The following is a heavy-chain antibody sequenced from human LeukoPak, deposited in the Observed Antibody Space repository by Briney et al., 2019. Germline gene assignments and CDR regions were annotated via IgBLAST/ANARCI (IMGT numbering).Heavy chain of an antibody. CDR2: INPDSGGT. J-gene: IGHJ4*02. CDR3: ARAEYSSGWYFDY. D-gene: IGHD6-19*01. Sequence: ASVKVSCKASGYTFTGYYMHWVRQAPGQGLEWVGWINPDSGGTNYAQKFQGRVTMTRDTSISTAYMELSRLRSDDTAVYYCARAEYSSGWYFDYWGQGTLVTVSS. CDR1: GYTFTGYY. V-gene: IGHV1-2*02.